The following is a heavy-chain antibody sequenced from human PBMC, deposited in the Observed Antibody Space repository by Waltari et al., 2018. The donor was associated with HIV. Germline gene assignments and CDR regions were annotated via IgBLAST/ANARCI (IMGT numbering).Heavy chain of an antibody. Sequence: QLQLQESGPGLVKPSETLSLTCTVSGGSISSSSYYWGWIRQPPGKGLEWIGSIYYSGSTYDNPSLKSRVTISVDTSKNQFSLKLSSVTAADTAVYYCASHELAYSSSWYLDAFDIWGQGTMVTVSS. CDR1: GGSISSSSYY. J-gene: IGHJ3*02. CDR2: IYYSGST. CDR3: ASHELAYSSSWYLDAFDI. V-gene: IGHV4-39*01. D-gene: IGHD6-13*01.